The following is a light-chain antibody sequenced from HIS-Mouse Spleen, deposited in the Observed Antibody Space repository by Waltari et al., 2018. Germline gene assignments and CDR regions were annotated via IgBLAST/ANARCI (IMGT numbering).Light chain of an antibody. CDR3: CSYAGSSTYV. Sequence: QSALTQPASVSGSPGQSITIPCTGTSSHVGSYNLFSWYQQHPGKAPKLMIYEGSKRPSGVSNRFSGSKSGNTASLTISGLQAEDEADYYCCSYAGSSTYVFGTGTKVTVL. CDR2: EGS. CDR1: SSHVGSYNL. J-gene: IGLJ1*01. V-gene: IGLV2-23*01.